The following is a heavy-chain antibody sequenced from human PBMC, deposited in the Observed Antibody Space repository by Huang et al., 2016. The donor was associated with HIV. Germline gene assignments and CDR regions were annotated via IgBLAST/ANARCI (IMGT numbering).Heavy chain of an antibody. V-gene: IGHV3-9*01. CDR3: AHLPEPSSPWTDY. CDR1: GFTFDAFS. CDR2: ITGVIDRV. D-gene: IGHD1-1*01. Sequence: EVHLVESGGGLVQPGRSLRLSCGASGFTFDAFSMHWVLQRPWKCLGYVSGITGVIDRVFYASSGNGRFTISRDNAKNSLYLQMNSLRVEDTALYYCAHLPEPSSPWTDYWGQGTLVTVSS. J-gene: IGHJ4*02.